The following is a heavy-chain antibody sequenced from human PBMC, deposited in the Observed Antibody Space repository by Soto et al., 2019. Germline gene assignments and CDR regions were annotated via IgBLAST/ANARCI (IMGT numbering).Heavy chain of an antibody. CDR1: GFTFDGYM. CDR3: AKEGNGGASLDS. CDR2: ISWDGGSI. D-gene: IGHD2-21*01. J-gene: IGHJ5*01. Sequence: GGSLRLSCEASGFTFDGYMMHWVRQAPGKGLEWISLISWDGGSIDYADSIKGRFTVSRDNSKNSLFLGMHSLETEDTAVYYCAKEGNGGASLDSWGQGTLVTVSS. V-gene: IGHV3-43*01.